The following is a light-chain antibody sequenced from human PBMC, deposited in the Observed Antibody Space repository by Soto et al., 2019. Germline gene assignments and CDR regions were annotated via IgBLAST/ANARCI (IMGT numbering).Light chain of an antibody. Sequence: DIPVTQSPSSLSASVGDRVTITCRASQSINSYLNWYQHKPGKAPNLLIYAASTLQSGVPSRFSGSGSGTDFTLTIGSLQPEDFATYYCQQTYTSPHTFGQGTKVEIK. CDR1: QSINSY. CDR2: AAS. J-gene: IGKJ1*01. CDR3: QQTYTSPHT. V-gene: IGKV1-39*01.